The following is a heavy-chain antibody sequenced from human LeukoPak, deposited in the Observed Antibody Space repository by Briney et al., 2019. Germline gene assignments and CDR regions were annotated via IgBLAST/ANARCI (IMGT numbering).Heavy chain of an antibody. CDR1: GGSISSSSHY. CDR3: ARDLPCSSTSCSSFDY. D-gene: IGHD2-2*01. Sequence: SETLSLTCTVSGGSISSSSHYWGWIRQPPGKGLEWIGSMYYRGSTYHNPSLKSRVTISVDTSKNQFSLKLSSVTAADTAVYYCARDLPCSSTSCSSFDYWGQGTLVTVSS. CDR2: MYYRGST. J-gene: IGHJ4*02. V-gene: IGHV4-39*07.